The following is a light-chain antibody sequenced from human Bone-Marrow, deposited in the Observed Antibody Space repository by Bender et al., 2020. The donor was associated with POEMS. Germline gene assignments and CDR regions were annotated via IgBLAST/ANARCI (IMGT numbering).Light chain of an antibody. J-gene: IGLJ2*01. CDR3: QAWDTYSVI. CDR2: QDT. Sequence: SYELTQPPSVSVSSGQTASITCSGDRLGDKYVCWFQQRPGQSPTLVMYQDTERPSGIPERFSGFNSGDTATLTISGTQAMDEADYYCQAWDTYSVIFGGGTKLTVL. CDR1: RLGDKY. V-gene: IGLV3-1*01.